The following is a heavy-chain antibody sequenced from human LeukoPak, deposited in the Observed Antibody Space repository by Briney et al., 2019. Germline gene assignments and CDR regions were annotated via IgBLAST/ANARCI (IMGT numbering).Heavy chain of an antibody. CDR3: ARGAATGTSRFDN. V-gene: IGHV3-48*01. CDR1: GFTFSSYS. D-gene: IGHD6-13*01. Sequence: PGGSLRLSCAASGFTFSSYSMSWVRQAPGKGLEWLSYISSSSDAIYYAESVKGRFTISRDNAKNSLYLQLNSLRAEDTAVYYCARGAATGTSRFDNWGQGTLVTVSS. CDR2: ISSSSDAI. J-gene: IGHJ4*02.